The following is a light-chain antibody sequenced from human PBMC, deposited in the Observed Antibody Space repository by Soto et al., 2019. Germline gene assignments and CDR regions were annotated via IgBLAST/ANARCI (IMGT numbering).Light chain of an antibody. CDR1: SSDVGGYNY. J-gene: IGLJ3*02. CDR2: EVS. V-gene: IGLV2-14*01. Sequence: QSVLTQPASVSGSPGQSITISCTGTSSDVGGYNYVSWYQQHPGKAPKLLIYEVSNRPSGVSNRFSGSKSGNTASLIVSGLQAEDEADYFCNSYTSRSTQVFGGGTKVTVL. CDR3: NSYTSRSTQV.